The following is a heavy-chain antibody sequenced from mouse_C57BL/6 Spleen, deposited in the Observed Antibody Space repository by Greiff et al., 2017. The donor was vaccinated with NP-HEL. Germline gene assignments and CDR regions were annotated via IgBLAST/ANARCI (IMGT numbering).Heavy chain of an antibody. CDR2: IYPGDGDT. CDR3: ARGYDGPYAMDY. J-gene: IGHJ4*01. D-gene: IGHD2-14*01. CDR1: GYAFSSYW. V-gene: IGHV1-80*01. Sequence: QVQLQQSGAELVKPGASVKISCKASGYAFSSYWMNWVKQRPGKGLEWIGQIYPGDGDTNYNGKFKGKATLTADKSSSTAYMQLSSLTSEDSAVYFCARGYDGPYAMDYWGQGTSVTVSS.